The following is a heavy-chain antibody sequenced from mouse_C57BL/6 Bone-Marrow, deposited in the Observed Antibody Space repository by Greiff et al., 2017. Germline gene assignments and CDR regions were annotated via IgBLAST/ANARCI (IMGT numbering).Heavy chain of an antibody. V-gene: IGHV1-9*01. CDR1: GYTFTGYW. D-gene: IGHD1-1*01. CDR2: ILPGSGST. Sequence: VQLQQSGAELMKPGASVKLSCKATGYTFTGYWIAWVKQRPGHGLEWIGEILPGSGSTNYNEKFKGKATFAADTSSNTTYMQHSSLTTEDSAIYYCAREGVANATDYAMDDWGRGTSVTVSA. J-gene: IGHJ4*01. CDR3: AREGVANATDYAMDD.